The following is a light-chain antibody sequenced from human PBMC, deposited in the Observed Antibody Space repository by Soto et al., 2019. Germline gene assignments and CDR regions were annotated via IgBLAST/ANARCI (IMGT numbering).Light chain of an antibody. CDR1: QIIDNW. CDR2: KAS. V-gene: IGKV1-5*03. J-gene: IGKJ4*01. Sequence: DTQMTQSPSALSASVGDRVTITCRASQIIDNWLAWYQQKAGKAPKLLIYKASTLQSGVPARFSGSGYGTKFTLTISNLQAEDSSTYYCQAYNSHFGGGTKVEIK. CDR3: QAYNSH.